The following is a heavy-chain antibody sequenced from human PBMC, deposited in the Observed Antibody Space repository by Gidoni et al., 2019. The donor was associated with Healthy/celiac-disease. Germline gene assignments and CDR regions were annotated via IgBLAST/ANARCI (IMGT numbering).Heavy chain of an antibody. CDR3: TTTVVLMVLDAFDI. D-gene: IGHD2-8*01. CDR1: GFTFSNAW. CDR2: IKSKTDGGTT. Sequence: EVQLVESGGGLVKPGGSLRLSCAASGFTFSNAWMNWVRQAPGKGLEWVGRIKSKTDGGTTDYAAPVKGRFTISRDDSKNTLYLQMNSLKTEDTAVYYCTTTVVLMVLDAFDIWGQGTMVTVSS. V-gene: IGHV3-15*07. J-gene: IGHJ3*02.